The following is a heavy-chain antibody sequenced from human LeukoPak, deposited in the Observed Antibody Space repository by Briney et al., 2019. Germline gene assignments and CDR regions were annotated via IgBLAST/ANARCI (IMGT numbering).Heavy chain of an antibody. Sequence: SVKVSCKASGFTFTSSTMQWVRRARGQRLEWIGWIVVGSGNTNYAQKFQERVTITRDMSTSTAYMELSSLRSEDTAVYYCAVNFDWSPEPGAYYYYGMDVWGQGTTVTVSS. CDR3: AVNFDWSPEPGAYYYYGMDV. CDR2: IVVGSGNT. J-gene: IGHJ6*02. D-gene: IGHD3-9*01. V-gene: IGHV1-58*02. CDR1: GFTFTSST.